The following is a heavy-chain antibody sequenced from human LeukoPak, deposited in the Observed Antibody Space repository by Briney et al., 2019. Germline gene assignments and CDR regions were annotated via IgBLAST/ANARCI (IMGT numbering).Heavy chain of an antibody. CDR2: ISGSGGST. V-gene: IGHV3-23*01. D-gene: IGHD6-19*01. J-gene: IGHJ4*02. Sequence: GGSLRLSCAASGFTFSSYAMSWVRQAPGEGLEWVSAISGSGGSTYCADSVKGRFTISRDNSKNTLYLQMNSLRAEDTAVYYCARENPAYSSGIYWGQGTLVTVSS. CDR3: ARENPAYSSGIY. CDR1: GFTFSSYA.